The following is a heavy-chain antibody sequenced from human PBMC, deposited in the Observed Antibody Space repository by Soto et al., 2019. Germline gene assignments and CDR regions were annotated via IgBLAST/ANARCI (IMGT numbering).Heavy chain of an antibody. CDR1: GGTFSSYA. Sequence: QVQLVQSGAEVKKPGSSVKVSCKASGGTFSSYAISWVRQAPGQGLEWMGGIIPIFGTANYAQKFQGRVTITADKSTSTAYMELSSLRSEDTAVYYCASDCSSTSCKPSDYDYGMDVWGQGTTVTVSS. CDR3: ASDCSSTSCKPSDYDYGMDV. J-gene: IGHJ6*02. V-gene: IGHV1-69*06. CDR2: IIPIFGTA. D-gene: IGHD2-2*01.